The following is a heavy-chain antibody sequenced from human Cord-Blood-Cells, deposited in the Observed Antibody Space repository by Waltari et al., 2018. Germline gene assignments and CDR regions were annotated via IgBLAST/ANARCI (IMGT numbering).Heavy chain of an antibody. D-gene: IGHD6-13*01. CDR3: ARDEGYSSSYYYYYMDV. J-gene: IGHJ6*03. V-gene: IGHV3-30-3*01. Sequence: QVQLVESGGGVVQPGRSVRLSCAASGFTLSSYAMHWVRQAPGQGLEWVAVISYDGSNKYYADSVKGRFTISRDNSKNTLYLQMNSLRAEDTAVYYCARDEGYSSSYYYYYMDVWGKGTTVTVSS. CDR2: ISYDGSNK. CDR1: GFTLSSYA.